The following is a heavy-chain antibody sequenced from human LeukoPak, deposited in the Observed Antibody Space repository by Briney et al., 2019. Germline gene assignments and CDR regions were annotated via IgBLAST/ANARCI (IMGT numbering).Heavy chain of an antibody. V-gene: IGHV4-39*01. CDR2: IYYSGST. Sequence: SETLSLTCTVSGGSISSGYHYWGWIRQPPGKGLEWIGSIYYSGSTYYNPSLKSRVTISVDTSKNQFSLKLSSVTAADTAVYYCARLHGLWGQWDSSHMDVWGKGTTVTVSS. CDR1: GGSISSGYHY. J-gene: IGHJ6*04. D-gene: IGHD1-26*01. CDR3: ARLHGLWGQWDSSHMDV.